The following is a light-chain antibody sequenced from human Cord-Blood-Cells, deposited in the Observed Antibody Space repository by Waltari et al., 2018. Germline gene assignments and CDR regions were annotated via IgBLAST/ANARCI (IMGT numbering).Light chain of an antibody. CDR2: EVS. CDR3: CSYAGSSTLV. Sequence: QSALTQPAPVSGSPGQSIPISCTGTSSDVGSYNLVSWYQQHPGKAPKLMIYEVSKRPSGVSNRFSGSKSGNTASLTISGLQAEDEADYYCCSYAGSSTLVFGGGTKLTVL. CDR1: SSDVGSYNL. J-gene: IGLJ3*02. V-gene: IGLV2-23*02.